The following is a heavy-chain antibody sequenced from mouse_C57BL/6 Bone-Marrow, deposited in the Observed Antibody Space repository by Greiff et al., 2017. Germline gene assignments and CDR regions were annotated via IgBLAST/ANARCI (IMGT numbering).Heavy chain of an antibody. CDR3: ARLGTAQALYYYAMDY. V-gene: IGHV1-80*01. CDR1: GYAFSSYW. J-gene: IGHJ4*01. Sequence: VQLQQSGAELVKPGASVKISCKASGYAFSSYWMNWVKQRPGKGLEWIGQIYPGDGDTNYNGKFKGKDTLTADKSSSTAYMQLSSLTSEDSAVYFCARLGTAQALYYYAMDYWGQGTSVTVSS. D-gene: IGHD3-2*02. CDR2: IYPGDGDT.